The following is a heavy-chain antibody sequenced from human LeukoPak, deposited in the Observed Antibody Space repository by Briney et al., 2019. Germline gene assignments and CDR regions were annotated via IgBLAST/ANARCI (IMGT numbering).Heavy chain of an antibody. V-gene: IGHV3-30*18. CDR3: AKDQAIFGVVTTIDY. D-gene: IGHD3-3*01. Sequence: GGSLRLSCVASGFTLSSYGMHWVRQAPGKGLEWVAVISYDGSNKYYADSVKGRFTISRDNSKNTLYLQMNSLRAEDTAVYYCAKDQAIFGVVTTIDYWGQGTLVTVSS. CDR1: GFTLSSYG. J-gene: IGHJ4*02. CDR2: ISYDGSNK.